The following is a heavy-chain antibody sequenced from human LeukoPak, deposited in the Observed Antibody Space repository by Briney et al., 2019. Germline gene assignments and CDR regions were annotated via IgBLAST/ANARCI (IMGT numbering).Heavy chain of an antibody. D-gene: IGHD2-8*01. Sequence: ASVKVSCKASVYTFTSYGISWVRQAPGQGLEWMGWISAYNGNTNYAQKLQGRVTMTTDTSTSTAYMELRSLRSDDTAVYYCARALGYCTNGVCHNYGSRWDWFDPWGQGTLVTVSS. CDR1: VYTFTSYG. CDR2: ISAYNGNT. CDR3: ARALGYCTNGVCHNYGSRWDWFDP. J-gene: IGHJ5*02. V-gene: IGHV1-18*01.